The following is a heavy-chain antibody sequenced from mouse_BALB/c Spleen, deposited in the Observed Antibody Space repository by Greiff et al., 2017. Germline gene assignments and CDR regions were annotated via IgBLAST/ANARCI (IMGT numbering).Heavy chain of an antibody. CDR3: ARRNYGNYDYYAMDY. D-gene: IGHD2-1*01. V-gene: IGHV1-54*01. CDR1: GYAFTNYL. CDR2: INPGSGGT. Sequence: VQLQQSGAELVRPGTSVKVSCKASGYAFTNYLIEWVKQRPGQGLEWIGVINPGSGGTNYNEKFKGKATLTADKSSSTAYMQLSSLTSDDSAVYFCARRNYGNYDYYAMDYWGQGTSVTVSS. J-gene: IGHJ4*01.